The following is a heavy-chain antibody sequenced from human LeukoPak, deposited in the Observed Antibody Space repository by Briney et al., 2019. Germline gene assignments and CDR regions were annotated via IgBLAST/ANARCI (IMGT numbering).Heavy chain of an antibody. Sequence: PGGSLRLSCAASGFTFSSYTMNWVRQAPGKGLECVSYISSSGSTIYYADSVKGRFTISRDNAKNSLYLQMNSLRDEDTAVYYCAREVFSGAARAFDIWGQGTMVTVS. CDR1: GFTFSSYT. J-gene: IGHJ3*02. CDR2: ISSSGSTI. D-gene: IGHD1-26*01. V-gene: IGHV3-48*02. CDR3: AREVFSGAARAFDI.